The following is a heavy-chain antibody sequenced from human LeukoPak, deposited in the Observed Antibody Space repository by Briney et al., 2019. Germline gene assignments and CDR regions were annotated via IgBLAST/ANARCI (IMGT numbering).Heavy chain of an antibody. V-gene: IGHV3-21*01. CDR3: ARDVQVATIYPLDY. CDR2: ISSSSSYI. J-gene: IGHJ4*02. D-gene: IGHD5-12*01. Sequence: GGSLRLSCAASGFTFISYSMNWVRQAPGKGLEWVSSISSSSSYIYYADSVKGRFTISRDNAKNSLYLQMNSLRAEDTAVYFCARDVQVATIYPLDYWGQGTLVTVSS. CDR1: GFTFISYS.